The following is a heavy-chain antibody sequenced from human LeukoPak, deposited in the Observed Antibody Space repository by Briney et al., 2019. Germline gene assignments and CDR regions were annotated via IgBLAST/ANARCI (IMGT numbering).Heavy chain of an antibody. CDR1: GFTFTSSA. CDR2: IVVGSGNT. CDR3: AAGQVYCSSTSCYKGYYYYYMDV. Sequence: ASVKVSCKASGFTFTSSAMQWVRQARGQRLEWIGWIVVGSGNTNYAQKFQERVTITRDMSTSTAYVELSSLRSEDTAVYYCAAGQVYCSSTSCYKGYYYYYMDVWGKGTTVTVSS. J-gene: IGHJ6*03. V-gene: IGHV1-58*02. D-gene: IGHD2-2*02.